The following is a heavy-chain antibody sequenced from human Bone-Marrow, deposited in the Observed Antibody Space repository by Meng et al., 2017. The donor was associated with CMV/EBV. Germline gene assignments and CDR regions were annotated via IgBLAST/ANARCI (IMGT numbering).Heavy chain of an antibody. CDR2: IYYSGST. CDR3: ARETRWNYVDY. J-gene: IGHJ4*02. V-gene: IGHV4-59*01. CDR1: GGSISSYY. D-gene: IGHD3-3*01. Sequence: LSCTVSGGSISSYYWSWIRQPPGKGLEWIGYIYYSGSTNYNPSLKSRVTISVDTSKNQFSLKLSSVTAADTAVYYCARETRWNYVDYWGQGTLVTVSS.